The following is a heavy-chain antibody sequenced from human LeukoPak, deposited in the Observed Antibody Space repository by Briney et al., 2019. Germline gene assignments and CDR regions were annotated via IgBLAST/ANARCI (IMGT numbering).Heavy chain of an antibody. CDR2: MNPNSGNT. V-gene: IGHV1-8*01. J-gene: IGHJ5*02. CDR3: ARDRYCSSTSCPANWFDP. D-gene: IGHD2-2*01. Sequence: ASVKVSCKASGYTFTSYDINWVRQATGQGLEWMGWMNPNSGNTGYAQKFQGRVTMTRDTSISTAYMELSRLRSDDTAVYYCARDRYCSSTSCPANWFDPWGQGTLVTVSS. CDR1: GYTFTSYD.